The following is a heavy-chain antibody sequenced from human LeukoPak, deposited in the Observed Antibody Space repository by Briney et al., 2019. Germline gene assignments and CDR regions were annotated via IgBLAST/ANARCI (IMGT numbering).Heavy chain of an antibody. J-gene: IGHJ4*02. CDR3: ARRATIFGVVIPLDY. CDR1: GGSINSHY. D-gene: IGHD3-3*01. Sequence: SETLSLTCIVSGGSINSHYWSWIRQTPGKGLEWIGDIHYTGTTKYNPSVKSRVTISIDTSKNQFSLELSSVTAADTAVYYCARRATIFGVVIPLDYWGRGTPVTVSS. CDR2: IHYTGTT. V-gene: IGHV4-59*11.